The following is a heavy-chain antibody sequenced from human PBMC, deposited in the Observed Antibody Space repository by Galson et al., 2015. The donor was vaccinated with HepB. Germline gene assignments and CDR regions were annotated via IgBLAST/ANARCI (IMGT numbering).Heavy chain of an antibody. CDR3: AYGVDV. Sequence: CAISGDSVPANTAVWNWIRQSPSRGLEWLGRTYYRSKWQKDYAVSMKSRITISTDTSRNQVSLQLNSMSPEDTAVYYCAYGVDVCGQGTTVTVSS. CDR1: GDSVPANTAV. J-gene: IGHJ6*02. V-gene: IGHV6-1*01. CDR2: TYYRSKWQK.